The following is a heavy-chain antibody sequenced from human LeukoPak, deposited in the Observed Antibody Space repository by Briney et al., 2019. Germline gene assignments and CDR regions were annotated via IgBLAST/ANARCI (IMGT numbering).Heavy chain of an antibody. CDR3: AREIDSSGWYYFDY. CDR1: GYTFTSYA. D-gene: IGHD6-19*01. CDR2: INAGNGNT. V-gene: IGHV1-3*01. J-gene: IGHJ4*02. Sequence: ASVKVSCKASGYTFTSYAMHWVRQAPGQRLEWMGWINAGNGNTKYSQKFQGRVTITRDTSASTAYMELSSLRSGDTAVYYCAREIDSSGWYYFDYWGQGTLVTVSA.